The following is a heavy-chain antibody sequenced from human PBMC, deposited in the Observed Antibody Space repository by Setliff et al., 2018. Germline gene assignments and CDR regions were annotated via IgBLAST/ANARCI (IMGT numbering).Heavy chain of an antibody. CDR3: ARGSTGIYDP. D-gene: IGHD1-1*01. V-gene: IGHV4-59*01. J-gene: IGHJ5*02. CDR1: GVSISNYY. CDR2: IQKSGGT. Sequence: SETLSLTCTVSGVSISNYYWSWIRQPPGKGLECIGYIQKSGGTNYNPSLKSRVAISVDTSKNQFSLKMTSVTAADTAIYYCARGSTGIYDPWGQGRLVTVSS.